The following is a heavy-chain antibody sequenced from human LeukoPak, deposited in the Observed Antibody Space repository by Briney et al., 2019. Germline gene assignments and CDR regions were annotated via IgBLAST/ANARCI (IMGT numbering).Heavy chain of an antibody. CDR2: INTNTGNP. J-gene: IGHJ4*02. D-gene: IGHD3-3*01. CDR3: AREVWSGYSDFDY. V-gene: IGHV7-4-1*02. Sequence: ASVKVSCKASGYTFTSYYMHWVRQAPGQGLEWMGWINTNTGNPTYAQGFTGRFVFSLDTSVSTAYLQISSLKAEDTAVYYCAREVWSGYSDFDYWGQGTLVTVSS. CDR1: GYTFTSYY.